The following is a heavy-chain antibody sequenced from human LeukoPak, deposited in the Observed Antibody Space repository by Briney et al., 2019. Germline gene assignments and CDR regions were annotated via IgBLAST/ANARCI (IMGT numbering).Heavy chain of an antibody. CDR2: ISSSSSYI. D-gene: IGHD3-22*01. J-gene: IGHJ4*02. CDR1: GFTFSSYS. Sequence: GGSLRLSCAASGFTFSSYSMNWVRQAPGKGLEWVSSISSSSSYIYYADSVKGRSTISRDNAKNSLYLQMNSLRAEDTAVYYCARVYTYYYDSSGYLDYWGQGTLVTVSS. V-gene: IGHV3-21*01. CDR3: ARVYTYYYDSSGYLDY.